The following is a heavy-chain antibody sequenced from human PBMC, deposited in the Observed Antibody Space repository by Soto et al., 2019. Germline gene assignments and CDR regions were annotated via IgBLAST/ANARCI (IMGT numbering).Heavy chain of an antibody. J-gene: IGHJ4*02. CDR2: ISTYNGNT. CDR1: GYTFNTYS. V-gene: IGHV1-18*04. D-gene: IGHD3-22*01. CDR3: ARETPSYYDSGGYYNFDY. Sequence: QVQLVQSGAEVKKPGASVKVSCKASGYTFNTYSINWVRQAPGQGLEWMGWISTYNGNTNYAQKLQSRVTMTTDPSTTTVYLELRSLRSDDTAVYYCARETPSYYDSGGYYNFDYWGQGTLLTVSS.